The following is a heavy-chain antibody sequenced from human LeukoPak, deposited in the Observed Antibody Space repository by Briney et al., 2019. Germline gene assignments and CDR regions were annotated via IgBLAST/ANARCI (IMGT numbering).Heavy chain of an antibody. D-gene: IGHD3-3*01. V-gene: IGHV1-2*02. CDR2: INPNSGDT. CDR3: ARDLGFNPIFGVVTHRGGDY. CDR1: GYSFTAHY. Sequence: ASVKVSCKASGYSFTAHYIHWLRQAPGHGLEWMGWINPNSGDTNFAQKFQGRVTVTGDTSINAAYMELSSLRSDDTAVYYCARDLGFNPIFGVVTHRGGDYWGQGTLVTVSS. J-gene: IGHJ4*02.